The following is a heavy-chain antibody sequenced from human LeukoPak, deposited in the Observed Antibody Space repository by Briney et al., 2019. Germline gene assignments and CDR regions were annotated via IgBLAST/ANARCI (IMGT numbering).Heavy chain of an antibody. CDR3: ARMPGIAVAGTVWYYDL. V-gene: IGHV3-30*03. J-gene: IGHJ2*01. D-gene: IGHD6-19*01. Sequence: GGSLRLSCAASGFAFSSYGMHWVRQAPGKGLEWVAVTSYDGSNKYYADSVKGRFTISRDNSKNTLYLQMNSLRAEDTAVYYCARMPGIAVAGTVWYYDLWGRGTLVTVSS. CDR1: GFAFSSYG. CDR2: TSYDGSNK.